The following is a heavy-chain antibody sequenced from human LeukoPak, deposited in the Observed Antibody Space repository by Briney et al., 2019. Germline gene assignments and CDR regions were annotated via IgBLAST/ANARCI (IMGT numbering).Heavy chain of an antibody. CDR2: IWYDGSNK. J-gene: IGHJ5*02. Sequence: GGSLRLSCAASGFTFSSYGMHWVRQAPGKGLEWVAVIWYDGSNKYYADSVKGRFTISRDNSKNTLYLQMNSLRAEDTAFYYCTRVATVTTNNWFDPWGQGILVTVSS. CDR1: GFTFSSYG. V-gene: IGHV3-33*01. D-gene: IGHD4-17*01. CDR3: TRVATVTTNNWFDP.